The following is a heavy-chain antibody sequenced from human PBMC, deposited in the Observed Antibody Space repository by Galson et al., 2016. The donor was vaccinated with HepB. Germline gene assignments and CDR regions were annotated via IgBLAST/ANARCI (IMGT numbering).Heavy chain of an antibody. Sequence: SLRLSCAASGFTFTNYSMNWVRQAPGKGLEWVSYISSSSSIIYYADSVKGRFTISRDNAKNSLYLQMKSLRAEGTAVYYCGRSGYNGGYYGMDVWSQGTTVTDSS. D-gene: IGHD3-3*01. CDR3: GRSGYNGGYYGMDV. J-gene: IGHJ6*02. CDR1: GFTFTNYS. CDR2: ISSSSSII. V-gene: IGHV3-48*01.